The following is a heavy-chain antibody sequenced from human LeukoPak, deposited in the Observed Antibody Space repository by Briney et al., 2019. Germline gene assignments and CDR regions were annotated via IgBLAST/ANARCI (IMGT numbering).Heavy chain of an antibody. CDR3: ASLRVGP. Sequence: GGSLRLSCAASGFTFDDYAMHWVRQAPGKGLEWVSGISWNSGSIGYADSVKGRFTISRDNAKNSLYLQMNSLRAEDTAVYYCASLRVGPWGQGTLVTVSS. CDR2: ISWNSGSI. CDR1: GFTFDDYA. D-gene: IGHD2-15*01. V-gene: IGHV3-9*01. J-gene: IGHJ5*02.